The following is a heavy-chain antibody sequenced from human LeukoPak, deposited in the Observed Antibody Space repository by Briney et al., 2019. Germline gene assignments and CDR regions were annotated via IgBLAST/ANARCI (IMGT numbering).Heavy chain of an antibody. D-gene: IGHD3-3*02. CDR1: GFIFSSYW. CDR2: IRHDGSEK. V-gene: IGHV3-7*01. CDR3: ARRTPLASVFDS. Sequence: GGSLRLSCAASGFIFSSYWMSWVRQAPGKGLEWVAEIRHDGSEKHHVDSVTGRFTISRDNAKSSLYLQMYSLRAEDTAVYYCARRTPLASVFDSWGQGTLVTVSS. J-gene: IGHJ4*02.